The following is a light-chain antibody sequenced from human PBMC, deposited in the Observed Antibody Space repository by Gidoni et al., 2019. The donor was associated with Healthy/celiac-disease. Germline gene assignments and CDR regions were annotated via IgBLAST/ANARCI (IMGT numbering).Light chain of an antibody. Sequence: SYVLTQPPSVSVAPGQTARITCGGNNIGSNSVHWYQQKPGQAPALVVYDDSDRPSGIPERFSGSNSGNTATLTISRVEAGDEADYYCQVWDSSSDHNWVFGGGTKLTVL. V-gene: IGLV3-21*02. CDR2: DDS. CDR3: QVWDSSSDHNWV. J-gene: IGLJ3*02. CDR1: NIGSNS.